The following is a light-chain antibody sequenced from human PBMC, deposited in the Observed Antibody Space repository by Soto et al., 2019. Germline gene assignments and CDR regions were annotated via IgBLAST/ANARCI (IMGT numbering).Light chain of an antibody. V-gene: IGKV2D-29*01. J-gene: IGKJ4*01. CDR1: QSLLHSDGKTY. Sequence: DIVMTQTPLSLSVTPGQPASISCKSSQSLLHSDGKTYFDWYLQQPGQPPQLLIYEVSTRFSGVPDRFSRSGAGTDCTLKISGVEAEEVGVYYCVQSIHLPLTLGGGTKVEIK. CDR2: EVS. CDR3: VQSIHLPLT.